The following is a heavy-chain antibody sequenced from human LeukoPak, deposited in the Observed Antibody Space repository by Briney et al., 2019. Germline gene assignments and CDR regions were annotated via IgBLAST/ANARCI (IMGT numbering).Heavy chain of an antibody. CDR1: GFTFSSYW. D-gene: IGHD3-3*01. CDR2: IKQDGSEK. Sequence: PGGSLRLSCAASGFTFSSYWMSWVRQAPGKGLEWVAYIKQDGSEKYYVDSVKGRLTVSRDNAKNSLYLQMNSLRAEDTAVYYCARKPRRRITIFGVVIRNWFDPWGQGTLVTVSS. CDR3: ARKPRRRITIFGVVIRNWFDP. V-gene: IGHV3-7*01. J-gene: IGHJ5*02.